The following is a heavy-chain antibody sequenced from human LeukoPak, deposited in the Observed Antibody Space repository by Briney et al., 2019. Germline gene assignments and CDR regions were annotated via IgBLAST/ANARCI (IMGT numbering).Heavy chain of an antibody. V-gene: IGHV1-18*01. J-gene: IGHJ5*02. CDR2: ISAYNGNT. D-gene: IGHD4-17*01. Sequence: ASVKVSCKASGGTFSSYAISWVRQAPGQWLESMGWISAYNGNTNYAQKLQGRVTMTTDTSTSTAYMELRSLRSDDTAVYYCAATVTTYGWFDPWGPGTLVTVSS. CDR3: AATVTTYGWFDP. CDR1: GGTFSSYA.